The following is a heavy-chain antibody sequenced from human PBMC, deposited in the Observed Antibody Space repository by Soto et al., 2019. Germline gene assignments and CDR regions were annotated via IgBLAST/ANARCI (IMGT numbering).Heavy chain of an antibody. Sequence: QVQLVQSGAEVKKPGSSVKVSCKASGGTFSSYTISWVRQAPGQGVEWMGRIIPILGIANYAQKFQGRVTITADKSTSTAYMELSSLRSEDTAVYYCARAYSGYEPIDYWGRGTLVTVSS. CDR2: IIPILGIA. CDR3: ARAYSGYEPIDY. V-gene: IGHV1-69*02. J-gene: IGHJ4*02. D-gene: IGHD5-12*01. CDR1: GGTFSSYT.